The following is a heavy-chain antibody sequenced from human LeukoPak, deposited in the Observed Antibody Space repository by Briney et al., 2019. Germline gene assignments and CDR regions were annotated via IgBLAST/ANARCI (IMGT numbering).Heavy chain of an antibody. D-gene: IGHD5-24*01. CDR3: ARNRGDGYSVDYFDY. V-gene: IGHV4-38-2*01. CDR2: IYHSGII. Sequence: PSETLSLTCAVSGYSISSGYYWGWIRQSPGKGLDWIGSIYHSGIIYYNPSLKSRVTISVDMSKNQFSLRLSSVTAADTAVYYCARNRGDGYSVDYFDYWGKGTLVTVSS. CDR1: GYSISSGYY. J-gene: IGHJ4*02.